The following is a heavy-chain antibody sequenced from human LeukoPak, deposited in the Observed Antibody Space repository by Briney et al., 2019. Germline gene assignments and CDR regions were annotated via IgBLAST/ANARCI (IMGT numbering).Heavy chain of an antibody. CDR3: ARDGGGSDC. CDR1: GGSISSGSYY. Sequence: PSETLSLTCTVSGGSISSGSYYWSWIRQPAGKGLEWIGRIYTSGSTNYNPSLKSRVTISVDTSKNQFSLKLSSVTAADTAVYYCARDGGGSDCWGQGTLVTVSS. V-gene: IGHV4-61*02. D-gene: IGHD2-15*01. J-gene: IGHJ4*02. CDR2: IYTSGST.